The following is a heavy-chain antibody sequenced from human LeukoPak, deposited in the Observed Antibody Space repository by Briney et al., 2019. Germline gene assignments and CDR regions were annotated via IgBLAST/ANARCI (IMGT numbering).Heavy chain of an antibody. J-gene: IGHJ4*02. V-gene: IGHV1-69*04. CDR1: GGTFSSYA. D-gene: IGHD5-12*01. CDR3: AREDSGYSGYETTFDY. Sequence: SVKVSCKASGGTFSSYAISWVRQAPGQGLEWMGRIIPILAIANYAQKFQGRVTITTDKSTSTAYMELSSLRSEDTAVYYCAREDSGYSGYETTFDYWGQGTLVTVSS. CDR2: IIPILAIA.